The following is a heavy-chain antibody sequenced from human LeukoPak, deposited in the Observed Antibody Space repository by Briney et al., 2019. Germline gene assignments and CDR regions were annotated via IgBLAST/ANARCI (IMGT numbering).Heavy chain of an antibody. CDR3: ARDFRFLDDY. J-gene: IGHJ4*02. CDR2: IKQDGSEK. V-gene: IGHV3-7*01. D-gene: IGHD3-3*01. Sequence: GGALRLSCAASGFTFSNYWMTWVRQAPGKGLEWVGNIKQDGSEKYYVDSVKGRVTISRDKAKNSLYLQMNSLRPEDTAVYYCARDFRFLDDYWGQGTLVTVSS. CDR1: GFTFSNYW.